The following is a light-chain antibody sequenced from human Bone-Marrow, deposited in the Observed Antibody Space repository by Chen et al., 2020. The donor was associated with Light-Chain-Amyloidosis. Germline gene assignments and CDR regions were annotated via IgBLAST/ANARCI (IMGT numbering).Light chain of an antibody. CDR1: QRISNY. CDR3: QQSYSRSSIT. V-gene: IGKV1-39*01. Sequence: DIQMTQSPSSLSASVGDRVTITCRASQRISNYLNWYQQKPGKAPKLLIHAASTLQSGVPLRFSGSGSGSDFILTISSVQPEDFAIYYCQQSYSRSSITCGQGTRLEIK. J-gene: IGKJ5*01. CDR2: AAS.